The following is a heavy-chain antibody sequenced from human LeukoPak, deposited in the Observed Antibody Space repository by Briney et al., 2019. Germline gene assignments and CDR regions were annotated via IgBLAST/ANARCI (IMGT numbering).Heavy chain of an antibody. CDR2: MNPNSGNT. CDR1: GYTFTSYD. Sequence: ASVKVSCKASGYTFTSYDINWVRQATGQGFEWMGWMNPNSGNTGYAQKFQGRVTMTRNTPLSTAYMGLSSLRSEDTTVYYCARGSSSSSVNGHYYYYMDVWGKGTTVTVSS. J-gene: IGHJ6*03. D-gene: IGHD6-6*01. CDR3: ARGSSSSSVNGHYYYYMDV. V-gene: IGHV1-8*01.